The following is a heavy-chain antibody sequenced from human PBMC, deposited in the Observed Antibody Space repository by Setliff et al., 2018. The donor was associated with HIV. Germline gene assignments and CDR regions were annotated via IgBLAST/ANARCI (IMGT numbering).Heavy chain of an antibody. CDR3: ENPGWDCSVGSCYEGGGY. CDR1: GFTFDDYT. Sequence: GGSLRLSCAASGFTFDDYTMHWVRQRPGKGLEWVSLINWDDDNTYYADSVKGRFTISRDNSKNSLFLQMTSLRTEDTAVYYCENPGWDCSVGSCYEGGGYWGQGTLVTVSS. D-gene: IGHD2-15*01. J-gene: IGHJ4*02. V-gene: IGHV3-43*01. CDR2: INWDDDNT.